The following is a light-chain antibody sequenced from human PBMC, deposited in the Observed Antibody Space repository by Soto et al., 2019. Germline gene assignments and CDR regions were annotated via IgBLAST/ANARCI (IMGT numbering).Light chain of an antibody. J-gene: IGKJ1*01. CDR3: QPYNNWPRP. V-gene: IGKV3-20*01. CDR1: QSVSSNY. Sequence: EIVLTQSPGTLSLSTGERATLSCSASQSVSSNYLAWYQQKPGQAPRLLIYGASIRATGLPDRFSGSGSGTDFTLTISRLEPEDFAVYYCQPYNNWPRPFGQGTKA. CDR2: GAS.